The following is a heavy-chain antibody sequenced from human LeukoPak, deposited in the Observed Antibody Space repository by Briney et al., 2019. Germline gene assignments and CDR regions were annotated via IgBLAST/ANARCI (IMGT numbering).Heavy chain of an antibody. Sequence: TSETLSLTCTVSGGSISSSSHYWGWIRQPPGKGLEWIGSIYYSGSTYYNSSLKSRVTISVDTSKNQFSLKLSSVTAADTAVYYCARESYLDAFDIWGQGTMVTVSS. D-gene: IGHD2-21*01. CDR3: ARESYLDAFDI. V-gene: IGHV4-39*02. CDR2: IYYSGST. CDR1: GGSISSSSHY. J-gene: IGHJ3*02.